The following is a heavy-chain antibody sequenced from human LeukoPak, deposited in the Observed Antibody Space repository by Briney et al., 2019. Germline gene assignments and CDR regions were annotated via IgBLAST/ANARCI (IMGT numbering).Heavy chain of an antibody. CDR2: IYTSGST. V-gene: IGHV4-61*02. Sequence: SETLSLTCTVSGGSISTGSYYWSWIRQPAGKGLEWIGRIYTSGSTNYNPSLKSRVTISVDRSKNQFSLKLSSATAADTAVYYCARVGSGQNWFDPWGQGTLVTVSS. CDR3: ARVGSGQNWFDP. J-gene: IGHJ5*02. CDR1: GGSISTGSYY. D-gene: IGHD6-19*01.